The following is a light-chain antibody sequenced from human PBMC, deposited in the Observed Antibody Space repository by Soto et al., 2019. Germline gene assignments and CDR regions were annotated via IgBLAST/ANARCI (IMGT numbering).Light chain of an antibody. CDR3: LSFTTSITYV. CDR1: TSDVGNYNY. V-gene: IGLV2-14*03. Sequence: QSALTQPASVSGSPGQSITISCTGTTSDVGNYNYVSWYQPHPGKAPKLIIYHVTNRPSEVSSRFSGSRSGNTASLTISGLQAEDEADYYCLSFTTSITYVFGTGTKLTVL. J-gene: IGLJ1*01. CDR2: HVT.